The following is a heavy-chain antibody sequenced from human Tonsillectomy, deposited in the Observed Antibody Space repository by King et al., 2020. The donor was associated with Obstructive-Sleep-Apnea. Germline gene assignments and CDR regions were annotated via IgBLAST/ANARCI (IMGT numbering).Heavy chain of an antibody. CDR3: ARGRRSSSSPAVWFDP. J-gene: IGHJ5*02. CDR2: IYYSGST. D-gene: IGHD6-6*01. Sequence: VQLQESGPGLVKPSQTLSLTCAVSGGSISSGGYSWSWIRQPPGKGLEWIGYIYYSGSTYYNPSLKSRVTISVDTSKNQFSLKLSSVTAADTAVYYCARGRRSSSSPAVWFDPWGQGTLVTVSS. CDR1: GGSISSGGYS. V-gene: IGHV4-30-4*07.